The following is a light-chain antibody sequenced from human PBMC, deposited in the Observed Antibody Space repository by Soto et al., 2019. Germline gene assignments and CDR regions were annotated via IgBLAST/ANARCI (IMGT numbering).Light chain of an antibody. CDR2: EVS. CDR3: SSFTTSATSV. V-gene: IGLV2-14*03. CDR1: CSDVGGYNS. J-gene: IGLJ1*01. Sequence: QCGQPQPDSVSFPPPQSLTISCPGTCSDVGGYNSVSWYQQHPGKAPELMIYEVSRRPAGVSNRFSGSTSANTASRTSSGLQAEDEADYCCSSFTTSATSVFGTGTKVTVL.